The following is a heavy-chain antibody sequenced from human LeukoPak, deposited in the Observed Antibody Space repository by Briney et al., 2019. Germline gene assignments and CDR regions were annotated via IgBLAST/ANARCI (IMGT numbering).Heavy chain of an antibody. CDR3: ARQGGHYYDSSGYFDY. V-gene: IGHV4-34*01. D-gene: IGHD3-22*01. CDR2: INHSGST. CDR1: GGSFSGYY. Sequence: PSETLSLTCAVYGGSFSGYYWSWIRQPPGKGLEWIGEINHSGSTNYNPSLKSRVTISVDTSKNQFSLKLNSVTAADTAVYYCARQGGHYYDSSGYFDYWGQGTLVTVSS. J-gene: IGHJ4*02.